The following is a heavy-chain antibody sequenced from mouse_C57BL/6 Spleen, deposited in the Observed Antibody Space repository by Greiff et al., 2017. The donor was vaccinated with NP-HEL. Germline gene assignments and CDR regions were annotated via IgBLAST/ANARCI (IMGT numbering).Heavy chain of an antibody. Sequence: EVQLQQSGAELVRPGASVKLSCTASGFNIKDYYMHWVKQRPEQGLEWIGRIDPEDGDTEYAPKFQGKATMTADTSSNTAYLQLSSLTSEDTAVYYCTTSGYDGYYPWFAYWGQGTLVTVSA. CDR1: GFNIKDYY. J-gene: IGHJ3*01. D-gene: IGHD2-3*01. V-gene: IGHV14-1*01. CDR3: TTSGYDGYYPWFAY. CDR2: IDPEDGDT.